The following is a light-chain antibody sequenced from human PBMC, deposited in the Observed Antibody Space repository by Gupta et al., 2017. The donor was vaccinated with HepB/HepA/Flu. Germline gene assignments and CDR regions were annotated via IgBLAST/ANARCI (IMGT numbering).Light chain of an antibody. CDR2: AAS. CDR3: QLSHSAPVT. CDR1: KSISIY. Sequence: DIHVNESPSSLSASVGDRVTINWQASKSISIYLNWYQQKPGKAPNLLIYAASSLQSGVPYRFSGSGSGTDFTLTISSLQPEDFATYYCQLSHSAPVTFGQGTKVEIK. V-gene: IGKV1-39*01. J-gene: IGKJ1*01.